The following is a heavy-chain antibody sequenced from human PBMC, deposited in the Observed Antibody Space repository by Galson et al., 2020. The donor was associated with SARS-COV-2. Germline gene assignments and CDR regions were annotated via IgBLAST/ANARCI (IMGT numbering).Heavy chain of an antibody. D-gene: IGHD6-13*01. V-gene: IGHV1-69*13. CDR3: ARDIAAAGFSQSPDAFDS. CDR1: RGTFSSHA. Sequence: SVKVSCKASRGTFSSHAISRVRQAPGPGLEWMGGIIPIFGTANYEQKFQGRVTITADESTSTAYMELSSLRSEDTAVYYCARDIAAAGFSQSPDAFDSWGQGRMVTVSS. J-gene: IGHJ3*02. CDR2: IIPIFGTA.